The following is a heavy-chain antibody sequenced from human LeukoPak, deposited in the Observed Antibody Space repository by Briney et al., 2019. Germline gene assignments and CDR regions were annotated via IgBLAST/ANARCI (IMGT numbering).Heavy chain of an antibody. D-gene: IGHD3-22*01. CDR2: ISSSSSYI. V-gene: IGHV3-21*04. CDR1: GFTFSSYS. Sequence: GGSLRLSCAASGFTFSSYSMNWVRQAPGKGLEWVSSISSSSSYIYYADSVKGRFTISRDNSKNTLYLQMNSLRAEDTAVYYCAKDLSSGYSYYFDYWGQGTLVTVSS. CDR3: AKDLSSGYSYYFDY. J-gene: IGHJ4*02.